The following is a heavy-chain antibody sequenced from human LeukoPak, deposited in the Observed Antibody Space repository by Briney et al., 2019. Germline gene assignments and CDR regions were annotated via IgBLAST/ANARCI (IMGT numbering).Heavy chain of an antibody. CDR2: ITGSGANT. V-gene: IGHV3-23*01. CDR3: ARDILSQGPDAFDI. Sequence: GGSLRLSCVASGFTFSNYAMTWVRQAPGKGLEWVSLITGSGANTYYADSVKGRFTISRDNSKNMLYLQTNSLRAEDTAVYYCARDILSQGPDAFDIWGQGTMVTVSS. CDR1: GFTFSNYA. D-gene: IGHD2/OR15-2a*01. J-gene: IGHJ3*02.